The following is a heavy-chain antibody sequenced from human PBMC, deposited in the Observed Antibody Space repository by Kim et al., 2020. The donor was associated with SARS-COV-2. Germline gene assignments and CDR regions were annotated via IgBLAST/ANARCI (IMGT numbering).Heavy chain of an antibody. CDR3: AKDRPGGDAFDI. CDR1: RFTFSSSP. Sequence: GGSLRLSCAASRFTFSSSPMSWVRQAPGKGLEWVSAIGGSGISTYYADSMRGRFTISRDNSKNTLYLQMNSLRAEDTALYYCAKDRPGGDAFDIWGQGT. D-gene: IGHD3-16*01. J-gene: IGHJ3*02. V-gene: IGHV3-23*01. CDR2: IGGSGIST.